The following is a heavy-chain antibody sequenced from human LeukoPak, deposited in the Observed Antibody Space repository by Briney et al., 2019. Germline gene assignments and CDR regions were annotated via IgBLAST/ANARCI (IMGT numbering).Heavy chain of an antibody. CDR3: ARQSRDGSKTRGYYFDS. Sequence: GESLKISCQVSGYIFTDYWIGWVRQMPGKGLESVSIIYPGDSDTTYSPFFEAQVTISADKSISPVYLQWSSLKASDTAIYYCARQSRDGSKTRGYYFDSWGQGTLVTVSS. CDR1: GYIFTDYW. CDR2: IYPGDSDT. V-gene: IGHV5-51*01. J-gene: IGHJ4*02. D-gene: IGHD3-10*01.